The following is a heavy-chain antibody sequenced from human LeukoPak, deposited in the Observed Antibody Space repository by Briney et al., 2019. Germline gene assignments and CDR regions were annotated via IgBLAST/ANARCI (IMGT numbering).Heavy chain of an antibody. V-gene: IGHV3-30*02. D-gene: IGHD2-15*01. CDR1: GFTFSNYG. CDR2: IRYDGSNK. CDR3: AKDIERYCSGGSCYSFDY. Sequence: GGPLRLSCTASGFTFSNYGMHWVRQAPGKGLEWVAFIRYDGSNKYYADSVKGRFTISRDNSKNTLYLQMNSLRPEDTALYYCAKDIERYCSGGSCYSFDYWGQGTLVTVSS. J-gene: IGHJ4*02.